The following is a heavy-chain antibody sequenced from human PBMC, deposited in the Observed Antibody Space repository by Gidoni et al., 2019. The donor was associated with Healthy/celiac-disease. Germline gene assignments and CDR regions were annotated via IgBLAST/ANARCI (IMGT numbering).Heavy chain of an antibody. CDR2: IYYSGST. J-gene: IGHJ4*02. D-gene: IGHD2-21*02. CDR1: GGSISSSSYY. V-gene: IGHV4-39*01. Sequence: QLQLQESGPGLVKPSETLSLPCTVPGGSISSSSYYWGWIRQPPGKGLEWIGSIYYSGSTYYNPSLKSRVTISVDTSKNQFSLKLSSVTAADTAVYYCARPGGGDSFYYFDYWGQGTLVTVSS. CDR3: ARPGGGDSFYYFDY.